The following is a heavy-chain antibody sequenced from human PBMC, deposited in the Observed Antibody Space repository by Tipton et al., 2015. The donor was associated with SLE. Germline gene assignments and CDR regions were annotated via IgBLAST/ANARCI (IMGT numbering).Heavy chain of an antibody. D-gene: IGHD5-12*01. CDR2: IYYSGST. Sequence: LRLSCTVSGGSISSHSYYWGWVRQPPGKGLEWIGSIYYSGSTYYNPSLKSRVTISLDTSKNQFSLSLNSVTAADTAVYYCARRHYSGPFDSWGQGTLVTVPS. CDR3: ARRHYSGPFDS. J-gene: IGHJ4*02. V-gene: IGHV4-39*07. CDR1: GGSISSHSYY.